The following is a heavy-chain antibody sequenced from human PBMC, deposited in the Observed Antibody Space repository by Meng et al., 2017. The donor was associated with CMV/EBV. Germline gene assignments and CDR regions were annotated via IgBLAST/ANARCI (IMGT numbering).Heavy chain of an antibody. J-gene: IGHJ6*02. CDR2: IIPIFGTA. CDR3: ARAHYAPGYCSSTSCYNRWGMDV. D-gene: IGHD2-2*02. Sequence: SVKVSCKASGYTFTSYYMHWVRQAPGQGLEWMGGIIPIFGTANYAQKFQGRVTITTDESTSTAYMELSSLRSEDTAVYYCARAHYAPGYCSSTSCYNRWGMDVWGQGTTVTVSS. V-gene: IGHV1-69*05. CDR1: GYTFTSYY.